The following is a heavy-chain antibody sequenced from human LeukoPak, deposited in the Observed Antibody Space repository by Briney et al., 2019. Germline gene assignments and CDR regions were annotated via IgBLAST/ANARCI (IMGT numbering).Heavy chain of an antibody. V-gene: IGHV3-23*01. Sequence: GGSLRLSCAASGLTFSSYAMSWVRQAPGKGLEWVSGISGSGITTYYADSVKGRFTISRDNSKNTLYLQMNSLRAEDTAVYYCAKGIYSSGWSYFDYWGHGTLVTVSS. CDR2: ISGSGITT. CDR1: GLTFSSYA. CDR3: AKGIYSSGWSYFDY. D-gene: IGHD6-19*01. J-gene: IGHJ4*01.